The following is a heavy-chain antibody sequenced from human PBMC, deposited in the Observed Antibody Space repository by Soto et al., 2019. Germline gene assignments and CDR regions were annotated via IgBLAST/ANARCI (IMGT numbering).Heavy chain of an antibody. CDR3: ARLGVGYYDFWSGPLYYFDY. CDR1: GFTFSSYW. Sequence: GGSLRLSCAASGFTFSSYWMSWVRQAPGKGLEWVANIKQDGSEKYYVDSVKGRFTISRDNAKNSLYLQMNSLRAEDTAVYYCARLGVGYYDFWSGPLYYFDYWGQGTLVTVSS. CDR2: IKQDGSEK. V-gene: IGHV3-7*01. J-gene: IGHJ4*02. D-gene: IGHD3-3*01.